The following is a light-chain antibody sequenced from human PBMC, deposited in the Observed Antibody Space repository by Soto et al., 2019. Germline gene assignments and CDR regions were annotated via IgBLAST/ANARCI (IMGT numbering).Light chain of an antibody. CDR1: QSVSSN. J-gene: IGKJ5*01. CDR3: QQYNDWPLT. CDR2: GAS. Sequence: EIVMTQSPATLSVSPGERATLSCRASQSVSSNLAWYQQKPGQAPRLIIYGASTRATGIPARFSGSGSGTEFTLTISSLQSEDFAVYYCQQYNDWPLTFGQGTRLEI. V-gene: IGKV3-15*01.